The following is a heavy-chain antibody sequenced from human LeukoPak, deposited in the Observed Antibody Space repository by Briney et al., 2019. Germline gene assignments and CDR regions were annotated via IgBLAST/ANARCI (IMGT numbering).Heavy chain of an antibody. D-gene: IGHD2-15*01. J-gene: IGHJ4*02. Sequence: GGSLRLSCTASGFTFRNYWMGWVRQAPGKGLEWVANTKPDGSAEYYADSVRGRFTTSRDNANNFLYLQMNRLRAEDTAVYYCARDGGLNTNFGYWGQGTLVTVSS. CDR1: GFTFRNYW. CDR3: ARDGGLNTNFGY. CDR2: TKPDGSAE. V-gene: IGHV3-7*01.